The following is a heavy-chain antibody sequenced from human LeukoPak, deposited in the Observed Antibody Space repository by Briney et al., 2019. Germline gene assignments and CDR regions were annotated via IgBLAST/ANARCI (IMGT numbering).Heavy chain of an antibody. V-gene: IGHV3-48*02. CDR1: GVTFSSSN. CDR2: ISGGSSVT. D-gene: IGHD1-26*01. CDR3: ARGGGRSYSDAFDI. J-gene: IGHJ3*02. Sequence: GGSLRLSCAASGVTFSSSNMHWVRQAPGKGLEWLSFISGGSSVTQYADSVKGRFTISGDIGRKALYLQMNSLRDEDTAVYYCARGGGRSYSDAFDIWDQGTVVTVCS.